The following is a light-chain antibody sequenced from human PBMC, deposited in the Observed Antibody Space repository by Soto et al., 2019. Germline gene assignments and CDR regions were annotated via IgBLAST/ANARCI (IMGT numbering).Light chain of an antibody. CDR1: SSNIGAGYD. J-gene: IGLJ1*01. CDR2: GNS. CDR3: QSYDSSLSGPGV. Sequence: QSVLTQPPSVSGAPGQRVTISCTGSSSNIGAGYDVHWYQQLPGTAPKLLIYGNSNRPSGVPDRFSGSKSGTSASLAITGLQAEDEADYYCQSYDSSLSGPGVLGNGTKVTVL. V-gene: IGLV1-40*01.